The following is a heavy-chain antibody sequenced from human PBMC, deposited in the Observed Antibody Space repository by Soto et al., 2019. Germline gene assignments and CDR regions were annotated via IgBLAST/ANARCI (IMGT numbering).Heavy chain of an antibody. CDR2: INSDGSST. V-gene: IGHV3-74*01. D-gene: IGHD3-3*01. J-gene: IGHJ6*02. CDR1: GFTFSSYW. Sequence: PGGSLRLSCAASGFTFSSYWTHWVRQAPGKGLVWVSRINSDGSSTCYADSVKGRFTISRENAKNSLYLQMNSLRAEDTAVYYCARDQAYGYDFWSGYYYYGMDVWGQGTTVTVSS. CDR3: ARDQAYGYDFWSGYYYYGMDV.